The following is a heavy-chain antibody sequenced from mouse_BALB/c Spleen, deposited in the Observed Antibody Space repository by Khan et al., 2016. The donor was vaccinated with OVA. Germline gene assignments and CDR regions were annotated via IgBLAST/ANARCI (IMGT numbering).Heavy chain of an antibody. D-gene: IGHD2-2*01. CDR3: ARSNYGSFAY. CDR2: ISSGGDNT. Sequence: EVELVESGGGLVKPGGSLKLSCAASGFTFSSFTMSWVRQTPEKRLEWVATISSGGDNTYYPDSVKGRFTISRDNAKNNLYLQMSSLVSEDTALYYCARSNYGSFAYWGQGTLVTVSA. J-gene: IGHJ3*01. V-gene: IGHV5-9*03. CDR1: GFTFSSFT.